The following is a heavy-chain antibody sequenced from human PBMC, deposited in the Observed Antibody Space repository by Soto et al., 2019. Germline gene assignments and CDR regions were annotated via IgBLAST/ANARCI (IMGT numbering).Heavy chain of an antibody. V-gene: IGHV4-30-4*01. D-gene: IGHD2-21*02. CDR3: ARVPGTDLYCGGDCPRAVDY. Sequence: SETLSLTCTVSGGSISSGDYYWSWIRQPPGKGLEWIGYIYYSGSTYYNPSLKSRVTISVDTSKNQFSLKLSSVTAADTAVYYCARVPGTDLYCGGDCPRAVDYWGQGTLVTVSS. CDR2: IYYSGST. CDR1: GGSISSGDYY. J-gene: IGHJ4*02.